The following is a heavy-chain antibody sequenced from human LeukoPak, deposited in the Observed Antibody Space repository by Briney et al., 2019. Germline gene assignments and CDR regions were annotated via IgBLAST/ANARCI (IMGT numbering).Heavy chain of an antibody. Sequence: SETLSLTRTVSGGLVSSVSYYWSWIRQPPGKGLEWIGYIYYSGSTNYNPSLKSRVTISVDTSKNQFSLKMSSVTAADTAVCYCARQNYGRYFYFWGQGTLVTVSS. D-gene: IGHD4-17*01. J-gene: IGHJ4*02. CDR3: ARQNYGRYFYF. V-gene: IGHV4-61*01. CDR2: IYYSGST. CDR1: GGLVSSVSYY.